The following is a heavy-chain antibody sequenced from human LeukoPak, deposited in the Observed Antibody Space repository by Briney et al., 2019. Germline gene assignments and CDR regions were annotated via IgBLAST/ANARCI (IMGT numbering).Heavy chain of an antibody. V-gene: IGHV1-18*01. Sequence: ASVKVSCKASGYTFTSYGISWVRQAPGQGLECMGWISAYNGNTNYAQKFQDRLTMTTDKSTSTAYMELSSLRSEDTAVYYCARDWDYYGSGSYFDYWGQGTLVTVSS. CDR1: GYTFTSYG. J-gene: IGHJ4*02. CDR2: ISAYNGNT. D-gene: IGHD3-10*01. CDR3: ARDWDYYGSGSYFDY.